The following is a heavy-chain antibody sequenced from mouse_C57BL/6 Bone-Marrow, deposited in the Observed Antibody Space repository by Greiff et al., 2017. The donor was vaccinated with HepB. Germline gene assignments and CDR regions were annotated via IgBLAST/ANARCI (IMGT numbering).Heavy chain of an antibody. CDR2: IHPNSGTT. J-gene: IGHJ3*01. CDR3: ARSYDVSSFAY. V-gene: IGHV1-64*01. D-gene: IGHD2-3*01. CDR1: GYTFTSYW. Sequence: VQLQQPGAELVKPGASVKLSCKASGYTFTSYWMHWVKQRPGQGLEWIGMIHPNSGTTNYNEKFKSKATLTVDTSSSTAYMQLSSLTSEDSAVYYCARSYDVSSFAYWGQGTLVTVSA.